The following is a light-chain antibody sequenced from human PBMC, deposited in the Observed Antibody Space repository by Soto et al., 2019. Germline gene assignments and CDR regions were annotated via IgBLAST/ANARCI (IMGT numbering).Light chain of an antibody. Sequence: VVTQSQGTLSLSPGESSTLSCRASQSIPNNNLAWYQQKPGQAPRLLFYGAFNRASGIPDRFSGSGSGTEFTLTISSLQSEDFAVYYCQQYNTLPVWTFGQVTKVDIK. CDR3: QQYNTLPVWT. V-gene: IGKV3D-15*01. CDR1: QSIPNNN. J-gene: IGKJ1*01. CDR2: GAF.